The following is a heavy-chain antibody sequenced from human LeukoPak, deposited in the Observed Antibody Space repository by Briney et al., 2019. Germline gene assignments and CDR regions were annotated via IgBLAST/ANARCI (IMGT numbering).Heavy chain of an antibody. CDR1: GGSISTSRSY. CDR2: ISYSGDT. D-gene: IGHD3-10*01. CDR3: AQVRGRDGYFDY. J-gene: IGHJ4*02. Sequence: SETLSLTCTVSGGSISTSRSYGAWIRQPPGKGLEWIGSISYSGDTYYNPSHESRVTISVDTSRNQFSLKLNSVTAADTAVYYCAQVRGRDGYFDYWGQGTPVTVSS. V-gene: IGHV4-39*07.